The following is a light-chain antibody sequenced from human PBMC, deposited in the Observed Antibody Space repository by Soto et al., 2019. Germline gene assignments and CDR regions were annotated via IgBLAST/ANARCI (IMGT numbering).Light chain of an antibody. CDR1: QGINSW. J-gene: IGKJ4*01. Sequence: DILVTQSPSSVSASVGDRVTITCRASQGINSWLAWYQQKPGLAPRLLIYTASNLQSGVPSRFSGSGSGTDFILTISSLQPEDVATYYCQQASGFPLTVGGGTKVEIK. V-gene: IGKV1-12*01. CDR3: QQASGFPLT. CDR2: TAS.